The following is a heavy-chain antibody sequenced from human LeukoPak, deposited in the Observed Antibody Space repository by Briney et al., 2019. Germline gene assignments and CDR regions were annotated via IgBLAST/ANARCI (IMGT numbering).Heavy chain of an antibody. D-gene: IGHD6-19*01. CDR1: GGSFSGYY. V-gene: IGHV4-34*01. J-gene: IGHJ4*02. CDR2: INHSGST. Sequence: PSETLSLTCAVYGGSFSGYYWSCIRQPPGKGLEWIGEINHSGSTNYNPSPKSRVTISVDTSKNQFSLKLSSVTAADTAVYYCARGRPSYSSGWYRGGFDYWGQGTLVTVSS. CDR3: ARGRPSYSSGWYRGGFDY.